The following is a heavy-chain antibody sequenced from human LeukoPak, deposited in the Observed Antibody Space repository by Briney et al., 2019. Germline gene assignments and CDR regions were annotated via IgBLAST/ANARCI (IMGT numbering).Heavy chain of an antibody. CDR2: ISSSSSTI. CDR1: GFTFSSYS. D-gene: IGHD3-22*01. Sequence: GSLRLSCAASGFTFSSYSMNWVRQAPGKGLEWVSYISSSSSTIYYADSVKGRFTISRDNAKNSLYLQMNSLRAEDTAVYYCASIGVYYDSSGYAGVWGQGTLVTVSS. J-gene: IGHJ4*02. CDR3: ASIGVYYDSSGYAGV. V-gene: IGHV3-48*01.